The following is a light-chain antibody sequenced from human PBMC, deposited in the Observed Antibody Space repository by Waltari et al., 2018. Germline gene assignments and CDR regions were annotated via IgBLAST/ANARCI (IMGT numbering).Light chain of an antibody. CDR1: SSDVGSNDL. Sequence: QSALTQPASVSASPAQSISSPSTATSSDVGSNDLVAWYQQHPDKAPKLMIFEVVKRPSGVSERFSGSKSGNTASLTISGLQAEDEAHYFCSSYTCSSAWAFGGGTLVTVL. CDR2: EVV. CDR3: SSYTCSSAWA. J-gene: IGLJ3*02. V-gene: IGLV2-23*02.